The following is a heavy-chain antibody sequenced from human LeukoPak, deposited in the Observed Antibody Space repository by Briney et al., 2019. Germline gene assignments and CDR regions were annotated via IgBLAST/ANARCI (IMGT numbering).Heavy chain of an antibody. Sequence: GGSLRLSCAPSGFTFRSYWMSWVRQAPGKGLEWVSSISSSSSYIYYADSVKGRFTISRDNAKNSLYLQMNSLRAEDTAVYYCARDLLYGSGSYYNVYIYFDYWGQGTLVTVSS. CDR1: GFTFRSYW. D-gene: IGHD3-10*01. CDR2: ISSSSSYI. J-gene: IGHJ4*02. V-gene: IGHV3-21*01. CDR3: ARDLLYGSGSYYNVYIYFDY.